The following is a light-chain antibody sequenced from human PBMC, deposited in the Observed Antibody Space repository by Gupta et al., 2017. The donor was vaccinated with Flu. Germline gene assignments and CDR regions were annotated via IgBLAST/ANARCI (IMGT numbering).Light chain of an antibody. CDR1: VLAKKY. CDR3: YSAADNNWV. V-gene: IGLV3-27*01. J-gene: IGLJ3*02. Sequence: SYELTLPSSVSVSPGQTARLTCSGDVLAKKYARWFQKKPGQAPVMVIYKDSERPSGIPERFSGSSSGTTVTLTISGAQVEDEADYYCYSAADNNWVFGGGTKLTVL. CDR2: KDS.